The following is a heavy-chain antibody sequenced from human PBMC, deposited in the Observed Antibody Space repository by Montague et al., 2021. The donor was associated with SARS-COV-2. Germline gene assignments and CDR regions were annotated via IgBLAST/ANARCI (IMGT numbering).Heavy chain of an antibody. J-gene: IGHJ4*02. CDR1: GFDFFNFC. Sequence: SLRLSCAASGFDFFNFCMAWVRQAPGRGLEWISDISSSGAAILYADSLKGRFTISRDNIQKSLYLQMNSLRAEDAAVYYCATNKYCTLHDCLHGRHYFDHWGQGTLVTVSS. V-gene: IGHV3-48*03. CDR2: ISSSGAAI. CDR3: ATNKYCTLHDCLHGRHYFDH. D-gene: IGHD2-8*01.